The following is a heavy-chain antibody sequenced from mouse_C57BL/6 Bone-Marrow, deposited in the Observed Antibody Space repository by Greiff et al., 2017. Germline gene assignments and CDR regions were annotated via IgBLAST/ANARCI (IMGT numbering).Heavy chain of an antibody. D-gene: IGHD1-1*01. J-gene: IGHJ1*03. CDR1: GFTFSDYY. Sequence: DVKLVESGGGLVQPGGSLKLSCAASGFTFSDYYMYWVRQTPEKRLEWVAYISNGGGSTYYPDTVKGRFTISRDNAKNTLYLQMRRLKSEGTAMYYCARHGLTTVVACDWYFDVWGTGTTVTVSS. V-gene: IGHV5-12*01. CDR3: ARHGLTTVVACDWYFDV. CDR2: ISNGGGST.